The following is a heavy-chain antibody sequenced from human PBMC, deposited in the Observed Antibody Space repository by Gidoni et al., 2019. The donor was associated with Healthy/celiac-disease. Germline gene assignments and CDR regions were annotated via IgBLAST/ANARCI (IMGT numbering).Heavy chain of an antibody. D-gene: IGHD5-12*01. CDR3: ARVVSGGYVYWFDP. J-gene: IGHJ5*02. Sequence: QVQLQESGPGLVKPSETLSLTCTVSGGSISSYYWSWIRQPPGKGLEWIGYIYYSGSTNYNPSLKSRVTISVDTSKNQFSLKLSSVTAADTAVYYCARVVSGGYVYWFDPWGQGTLVTVSS. V-gene: IGHV4-59*01. CDR2: IYYSGST. CDR1: GGSISSYY.